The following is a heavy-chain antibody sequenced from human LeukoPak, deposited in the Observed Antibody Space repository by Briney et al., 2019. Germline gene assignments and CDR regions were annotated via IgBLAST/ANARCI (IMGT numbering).Heavy chain of an antibody. D-gene: IGHD5-24*01. V-gene: IGHV3-15*01. CDR3: TTDPLVLEMATITGYFDY. J-gene: IGHJ4*02. CDR2: VKSKTDGGTT. Sequence: GGSLRLSCAASGFTFSNAWMSWVRQAPGKGLEWVGRVKSKTDGGTTDYAAPVKGRFTISRDDSKNTLCLQMNSLKTEDTAVYYCTTDPLVLEMATITGYFDYWGQGTLVTVSS. CDR1: GFTFSNAW.